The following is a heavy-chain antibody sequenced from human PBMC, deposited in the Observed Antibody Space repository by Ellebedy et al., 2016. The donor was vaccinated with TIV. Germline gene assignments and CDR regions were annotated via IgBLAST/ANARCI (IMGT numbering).Heavy chain of an antibody. J-gene: IGHJ4*02. CDR2: ISSDGSNK. CDR1: GFTFSNYD. Sequence: GESLKISCAASGFTFSNYDMHWVRQAPGKGLEWVAVISSDGSNKYYADSVKGRFTISRDNSKNTLYLQMNSLRAEDTAVYYCAKDDYYDSSGYFDYWGQGTLVTVSS. D-gene: IGHD3-22*01. V-gene: IGHV3-30*18. CDR3: AKDDYYDSSGYFDY.